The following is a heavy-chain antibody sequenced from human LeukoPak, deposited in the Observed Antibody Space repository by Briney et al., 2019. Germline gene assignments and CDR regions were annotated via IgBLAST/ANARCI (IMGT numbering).Heavy chain of an antibody. V-gene: IGHV4-39*07. J-gene: IGHJ4*02. CDR2: IYHSGST. Sequence: SETLSLTCTVSGGSISSSSYYWGWIRQPPGKGLEWIGSIYHSGSTNYNPSLKSRVTISVDTSKNQFSLKLSSVTAADTAVYYCARPHRDWGQGTLVTVSS. CDR3: ARPHRD. CDR1: GGSISSSSYY.